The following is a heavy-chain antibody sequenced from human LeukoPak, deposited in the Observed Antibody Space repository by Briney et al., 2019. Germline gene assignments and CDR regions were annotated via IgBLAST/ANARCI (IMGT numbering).Heavy chain of an antibody. CDR2: INHSGST. V-gene: IGHV4-34*01. CDR1: GGSFSGYY. D-gene: IGHD3-10*01. J-gene: IGHJ4*02. CDR3: ARTKVRGRFDY. Sequence: SETLSLTCAVYGGSFSGYYWSWIRQPPGKGLEWIGEINHSGSTNYNPSLKSRVTISVDTSRNQFSLKLSSVTAADTAVYYCARTKVRGRFDYWGQGTLVTVSS.